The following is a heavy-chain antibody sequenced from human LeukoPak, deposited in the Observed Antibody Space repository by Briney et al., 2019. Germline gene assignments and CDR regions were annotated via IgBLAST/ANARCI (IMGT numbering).Heavy chain of an antibody. CDR2: IYSGGST. V-gene: IGHV3-53*01. D-gene: IGHD1-14*01. J-gene: IGHJ3*02. CDR3: ARGLLTGGGAFDI. CDR1: GFTVSSNY. Sequence: PGGSLRLSCAASGFTVSSNYMSWVRQAPGKGLEWVSVIYSGGSTYYADSVKGRFTISRDNSKNTLYLQMNSLRAEDTAAYYCARGLLTGGGAFDIWGQGTMVTVSS.